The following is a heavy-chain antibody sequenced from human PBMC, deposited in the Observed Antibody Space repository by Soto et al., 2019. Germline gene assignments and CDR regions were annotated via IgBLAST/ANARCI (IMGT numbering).Heavy chain of an antibody. Sequence: QVQLQESGPGLVKPSETLSLSCGVSGGSISQYYWSWIRQPAGKGLEWIGRIYSGGSTNYNPSLETRVPMSVDTSRTKFSLKLSSVSAADTAVYYCASGPGEFGDFSLDYWGQGTLVTVSS. CDR3: ASGPGEFGDFSLDY. V-gene: IGHV4-4*07. CDR1: GGSISQYY. J-gene: IGHJ4*02. D-gene: IGHD3-10*01. CDR2: IYSGGST.